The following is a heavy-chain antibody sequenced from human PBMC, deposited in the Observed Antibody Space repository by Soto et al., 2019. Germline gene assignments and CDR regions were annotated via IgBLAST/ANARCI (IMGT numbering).Heavy chain of an antibody. J-gene: IGHJ3*02. V-gene: IGHV3-72*01. CDR1: GFTFSSYW. CDR2: ITNKANGYTT. D-gene: IGHD6-19*01. CDR3: TRGYSSVSIYAFDI. Sequence: TGGSLILSCAASGFTFSSYWMSWVRQAPGKGLDWVGRITNKANGYTTEYAASVNGRFTISRDDSKNSLFLQMNNLKTEDTAVYYCTRGYSSVSIYAFDIWGQEAMVTVSS.